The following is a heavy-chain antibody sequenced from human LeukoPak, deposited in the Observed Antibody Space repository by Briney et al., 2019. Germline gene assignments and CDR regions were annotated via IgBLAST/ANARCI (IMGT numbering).Heavy chain of an antibody. CDR3: ASRLGEYSGYDHT. CDR1: GYTFTGYY. V-gene: IGHV1-2*02. Sequence: ASVKVSCKASGYTFTGYYMHWVRQAPGQGLEWMGWINPNSGGTNYAQKFQGRVTMTRDTSISTAYMELSRLRSDDTAVYYCASRLGEYSGYDHTWGQGTLVTVSS. D-gene: IGHD5-12*01. J-gene: IGHJ4*02. CDR2: INPNSGGT.